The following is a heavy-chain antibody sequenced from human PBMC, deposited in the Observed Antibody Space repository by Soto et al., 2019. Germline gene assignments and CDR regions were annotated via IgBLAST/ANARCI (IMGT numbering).Heavy chain of an antibody. CDR1: GGSFSGYY. Sequence: SETLSLTCAVYGGSFSGYYWSWIRQAPGKGLEWIGEINHSGSTNYNPSLKSRVTISVDTSKNQFSLKLSSVTAADTAVYYCASIYCSGGSCYSEWNWFDPWGQGTLVT. CDR2: INHSGST. V-gene: IGHV4-34*01. D-gene: IGHD2-15*01. CDR3: ASIYCSGGSCYSEWNWFDP. J-gene: IGHJ5*02.